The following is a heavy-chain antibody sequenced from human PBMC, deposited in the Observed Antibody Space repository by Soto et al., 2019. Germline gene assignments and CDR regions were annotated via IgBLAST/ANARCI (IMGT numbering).Heavy chain of an antibody. CDR2: ISSSSSTI. CDR3: VSVVLYSSSMHSLCTPMAV. Sequence: KGLGLFSYISSSSSTIYYSDSVKVRFTISRDNAKNSLYLQMNSLRAEDTAVYYCVSVVLYSSSMHSLCTPMAVWVNGTTVTVSS. J-gene: IGHJ6*03. V-gene: IGHV3-48*01. D-gene: IGHD6-13*01.